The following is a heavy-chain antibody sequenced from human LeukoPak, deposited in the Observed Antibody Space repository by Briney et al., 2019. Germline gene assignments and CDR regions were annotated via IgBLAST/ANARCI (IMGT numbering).Heavy chain of an antibody. D-gene: IGHD3-22*01. CDR1: GGSISIYY. CDR2: IYYSGST. CDR3: ARDGGPSDYYDSSGNDAFDI. J-gene: IGHJ3*02. Sequence: PSETLSLTCTVSGGSISIYYWSWIRQPPGKGLEWIGYIYYSGSTNYNPSLKSRVTISVDTSKNQFSLKLSSVTAADTAVYYCARDGGPSDYYDSSGNDAFDIWGQGTMVTVSS. V-gene: IGHV4-59*01.